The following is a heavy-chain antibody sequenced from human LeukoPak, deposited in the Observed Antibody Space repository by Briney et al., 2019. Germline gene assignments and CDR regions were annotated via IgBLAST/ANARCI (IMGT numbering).Heavy chain of an antibody. Sequence: ASVKVSCKASGYTFTSYDSTWVRQAPGQGLEWMGRISAHNGNTNYAQKLQDRVIMTTDRSTSTAYMELRSLTSYDTAVYYCARGTRTFDYWGQGTLVTVSS. J-gene: IGHJ4*02. CDR3: ARGTRTFDY. D-gene: IGHD3-10*01. V-gene: IGHV1-18*01. CDR2: ISAHNGNT. CDR1: GYTFTSYD.